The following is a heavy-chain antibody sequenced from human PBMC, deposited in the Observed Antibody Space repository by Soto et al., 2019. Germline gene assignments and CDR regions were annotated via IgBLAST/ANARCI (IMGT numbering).Heavy chain of an antibody. CDR3: ARSLWFGEAGLDV. J-gene: IGHJ6*02. CDR2: IIPILGIA. CDR1: GGTFSSYT. Sequence: QVQLVQSGAEVKKPGSSVKVSCKASGGTFSSYTISWVRQAPGQGLEWMGRIIPILGIANYAQKFQGRVTITADKXTSTAYMELSSLRSEDTAVYYCARSLWFGEAGLDVWGQGTTVTVSS. V-gene: IGHV1-69*02. D-gene: IGHD3-10*01.